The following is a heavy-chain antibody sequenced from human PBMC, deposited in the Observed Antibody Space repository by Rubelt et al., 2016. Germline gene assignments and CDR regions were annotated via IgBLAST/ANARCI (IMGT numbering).Heavy chain of an antibody. Sequence: EVQLVQSGAEVKKPGESLKISCKGSGYTFTTYWIGWVRQMPGKGLEWMGIIYPGDSDTRYSPSFQGQVTISADKSINTAYLQWSSLKASDTAMYYCARTYYYDSTGLHYTIWGQGTLVTVSS. CDR2: IYPGDSDT. CDR3: ARTYYYDSTGLHYTI. V-gene: IGHV5-51*01. CDR1: GYTFTTYW. D-gene: IGHD3-22*01. J-gene: IGHJ4*02.